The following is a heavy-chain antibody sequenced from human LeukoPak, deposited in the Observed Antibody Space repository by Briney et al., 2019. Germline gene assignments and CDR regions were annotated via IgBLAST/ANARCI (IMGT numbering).Heavy chain of an antibody. D-gene: IGHD4-23*01. J-gene: IGHJ4*02. CDR3: AKDGVRWPFDY. Sequence: GGSLRLSCAASGFTFDDYAMHWVRQAPGKGLEWVSAISGNGGSTYYADSVKGRFTISRDNSKNTLYLQMNSLRAEDTAVYYCAKDGVRWPFDYWGQGTLVTVSS. CDR1: GFTFDDYA. CDR2: ISGNGGST. V-gene: IGHV3-23*01.